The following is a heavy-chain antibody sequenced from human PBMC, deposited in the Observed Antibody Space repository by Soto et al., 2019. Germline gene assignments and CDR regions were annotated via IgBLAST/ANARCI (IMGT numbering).Heavy chain of an antibody. CDR1: GYTFTSYG. V-gene: IGHV1-18*04. Sequence: GASVKVSCKASGYTFTSYGISWVRQAPGQGLEWMGWISAYNGNTNYAQKLQGRVTMTTDPSTSTAYMELRSLRSDDTAVYYCARRGEGMATIEAHYGMDVWGQGTTVTVSS. J-gene: IGHJ6*02. CDR3: ARRGEGMATIEAHYGMDV. CDR2: ISAYNGNT. D-gene: IGHD3-16*01.